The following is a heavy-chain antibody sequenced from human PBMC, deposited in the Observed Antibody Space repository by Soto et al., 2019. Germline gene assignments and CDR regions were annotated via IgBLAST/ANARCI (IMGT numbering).Heavy chain of an antibody. CDR2: IVVGSDTR. Sequence: GASVKVSCKASGFTFISSAVQWVRQARGQRLEWIGWIVVGSDTRNYAQRFQERVTITRDMSTSTVYMELSSLRSEDTAVYYCAAGRAAGGTIWFDPWGQGSVVTVSS. D-gene: IGHD6-13*01. J-gene: IGHJ5*02. CDR3: AAGRAAGGTIWFDP. CDR1: GFTFISSA. V-gene: IGHV1-58*01.